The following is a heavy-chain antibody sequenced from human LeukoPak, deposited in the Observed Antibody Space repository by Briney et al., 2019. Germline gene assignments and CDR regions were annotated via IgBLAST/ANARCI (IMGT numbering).Heavy chain of an antibody. Sequence: GGSLRLSCSGSGFTFSSYAMSWVRQAPGKGLEWVSAISDSGDYTYYADSVKGRFTISRDNSKNTLYLHVNSLGAEDTAVYYCAKDTSIGKYCTSGVCSPFDLWGQGTLVTVSS. CDR2: ISDSGDYT. J-gene: IGHJ4*02. CDR3: AKDTSIGKYCTSGVCSPFDL. CDR1: GFTFSSYA. D-gene: IGHD2-8*01. V-gene: IGHV3-23*01.